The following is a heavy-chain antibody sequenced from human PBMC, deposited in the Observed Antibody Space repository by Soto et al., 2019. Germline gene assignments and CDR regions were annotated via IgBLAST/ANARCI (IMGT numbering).Heavy chain of an antibody. D-gene: IGHD3-3*01. J-gene: IGHJ5*02. CDR1: GYTLTELS. V-gene: IGHV1-24*01. CDR3: ATYSRNFWRIVFNP. CDR2: FDPEDGEA. Sequence: ASVKVSCKVSGYTLTELSMHWVRQAPGKGLEWMGGFDPEDGEAIYAQKFQGRVTMTEDTSADTAFMELSSLRSEDTAVYYCATYSRNFWRIVFNPWGQGTLVTVSS.